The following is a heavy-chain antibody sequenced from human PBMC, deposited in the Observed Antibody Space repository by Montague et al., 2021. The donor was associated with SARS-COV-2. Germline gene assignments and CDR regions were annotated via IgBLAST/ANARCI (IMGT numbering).Heavy chain of an antibody. Sequence: SETRSLTCTVSGGSISSYYWSWIRLPQGKGLEWIGFIYYSGSTNYNPSLKSRVTISVDTSKNQFSLKLSSVTAADTAVYYCARVFPRWLQFDPYFDYWGQGTLVTVSS. CDR1: GGSISSYY. D-gene: IGHD5-24*01. CDR2: IYYSGST. V-gene: IGHV4-59*01. CDR3: ARVFPRWLQFDPYFDY. J-gene: IGHJ4*02.